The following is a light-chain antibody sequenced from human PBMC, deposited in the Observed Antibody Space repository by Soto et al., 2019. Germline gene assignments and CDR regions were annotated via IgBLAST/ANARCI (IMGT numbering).Light chain of an antibody. CDR3: QQYNNWPTWT. CDR1: QSLNSN. V-gene: IGKV3-15*01. Sequence: EIAMTQSPATLSVSPGETVTLSCRTSQSLNSNLAWYQQKLGQPPRVLIYGASTRATGIPARFSGSGSGTEFTLTISSLQSEDFAVYYCQQYNNWPTWTFGQGTKVDIK. CDR2: GAS. J-gene: IGKJ1*01.